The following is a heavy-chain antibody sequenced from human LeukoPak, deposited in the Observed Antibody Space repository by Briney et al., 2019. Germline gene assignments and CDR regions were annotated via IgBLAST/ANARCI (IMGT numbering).Heavy chain of an antibody. D-gene: IGHD6-13*01. Sequence: GGSLRLSCAASGFTFSSYAMSWVRQAPGKGLEWVSAISGSGGRTYYADSVKGRFTISRDNSKNTLYLQMNSLRAEDTAVYYCATTYSSSWTRFDYWGQGTLVTVSS. V-gene: IGHV3-23*01. CDR2: ISGSGGRT. J-gene: IGHJ4*02. CDR3: ATTYSSSWTRFDY. CDR1: GFTFSSYA.